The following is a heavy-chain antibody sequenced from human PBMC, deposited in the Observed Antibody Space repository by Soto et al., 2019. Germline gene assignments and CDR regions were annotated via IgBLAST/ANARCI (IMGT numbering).Heavy chain of an antibody. V-gene: IGHV4-59*01. CDR1: GGSISSYY. J-gene: IGHJ3*02. CDR2: IYYSGST. CDR3: ARLIMITFGGVIVGYAFDI. Sequence: QVQLQESGPGLVKPSETLSLTCTVSGGSISSYYWSWIRQPPGKGLEWIGYIYYSGSTNYNPSLKSRVTISVDTFKNQCSLKLSSVTDADTDVYYCARLIMITFGGVIVGYAFDIWGQGTMVTVSS. D-gene: IGHD3-16*02.